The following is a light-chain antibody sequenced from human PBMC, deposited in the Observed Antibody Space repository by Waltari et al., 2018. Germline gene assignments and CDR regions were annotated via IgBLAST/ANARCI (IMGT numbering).Light chain of an antibody. CDR1: QGISSY. CDR2: AAS. Sequence: IQLTQSPSSLSAYVGDRVTISCRASQGISSYLAWYQQKPGKAPNLLIYAASTLQSGVPSRFSGSGSGTDFTLTISSLQPEDFATYYCQQVSDDPRTFGQGTKVQIK. V-gene: IGKV1-9*01. CDR3: QQVSDDPRT. J-gene: IGKJ1*01.